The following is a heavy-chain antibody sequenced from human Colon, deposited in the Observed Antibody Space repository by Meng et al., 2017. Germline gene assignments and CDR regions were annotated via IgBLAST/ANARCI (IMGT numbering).Heavy chain of an antibody. D-gene: IGHD3-22*01. CDR1: GDSVSSYNW. V-gene: IGHV4-4*02. Sequence: QVPLQESGPGLVKPSGTLSLTCDVSGDSVSSYNWWTWVRQAPGKGLEWIGEIYRSGSTNYNPSLKSRVTISIDTSKNEFSLKLTSVTAADTALYYCARRVQYSSGYYYFDFWGQGTLVTVSS. CDR3: ARRVQYSSGYYYFDF. CDR2: IYRSGST. J-gene: IGHJ4*02.